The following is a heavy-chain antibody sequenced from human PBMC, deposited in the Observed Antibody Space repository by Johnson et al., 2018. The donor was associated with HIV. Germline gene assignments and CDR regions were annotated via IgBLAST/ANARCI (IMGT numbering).Heavy chain of an antibody. V-gene: IGHV3-11*04. Sequence: QVQLVESGGGVVQPGRSLRLSCATSRFTFDDYGMSWIRQAPGKGLEWVSYISSSGSTIYYADSVKGRFTISRDNAKNSLYLQMNSLRAEDTAVYYCAREGLFSDAFDIWGQGTMVTVSS. CDR3: AREGLFSDAFDI. CDR1: RFTFDDYG. CDR2: ISSSGSTI. D-gene: IGHD3-3*01. J-gene: IGHJ3*02.